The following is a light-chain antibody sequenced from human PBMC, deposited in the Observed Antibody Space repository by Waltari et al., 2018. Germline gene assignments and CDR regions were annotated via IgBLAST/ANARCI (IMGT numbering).Light chain of an antibody. CDR1: KWGDKY. J-gene: IGLJ2*01. CDR3: QAWDSSTVV. CDR2: QDT. V-gene: IGLV3-1*01. Sequence: SYELTQPPSVSVSPGQTASITCSGDKWGDKYVCWYQQKPAQSPVLVIYQDTKRPSGIPERFSGSNSGNTATLTISGTQAMDEADYYCQAWDSSTVVFGGGTKLTVL.